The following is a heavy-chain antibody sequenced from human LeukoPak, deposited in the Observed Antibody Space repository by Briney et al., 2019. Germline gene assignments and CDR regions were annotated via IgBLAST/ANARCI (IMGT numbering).Heavy chain of an antibody. V-gene: IGHV3-21*01. J-gene: IGHJ4*02. CDR2: ISSSSSYI. CDR3: ARDQLPDYGGSVSY. CDR1: GFTFSSYS. D-gene: IGHD4-23*01. Sequence: SGGSLRLSCAASGFTFSSYSMNWVRQAPGKGLEWVSSISSSSSYIYYADSVKGRFTISRDNAKNSLYLQMNSVRAEDTAVYYCARDQLPDYGGSVSYWGQGTLVTVSS.